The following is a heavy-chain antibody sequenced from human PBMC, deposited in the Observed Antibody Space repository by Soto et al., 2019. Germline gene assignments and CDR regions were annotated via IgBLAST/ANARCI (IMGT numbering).Heavy chain of an antibody. CDR1: GFTFSSYS. D-gene: IGHD2-21*02. V-gene: IGHV3-48*01. CDR2: ISSSSSTI. CDR3: ARDEWVDCGGDCSDAFDI. Sequence: PGGSLRLSCAASGFTFSSYSMNWVRQAPGKGLEWVSYISSSSSTIYYADSVKGRFTISRDNAKNSLYLQMNSLRAEDTAVYYCARDEWVDCGGDCSDAFDIWGQGTMVTVSS. J-gene: IGHJ3*02.